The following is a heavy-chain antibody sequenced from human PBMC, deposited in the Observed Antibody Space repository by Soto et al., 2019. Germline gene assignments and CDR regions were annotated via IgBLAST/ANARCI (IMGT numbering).Heavy chain of an antibody. J-gene: IGHJ5*02. Sequence: QLQLQESGPGLVKPSETLSLTCTVSGDSISSVNYYWGWIRQPPGKGLEWIGIIYYTGSTYYNPSLKSRVTISVDTSKNQFSLRLSSLTAADTAVYYCARREGYCGSTSCYANWFDPWGQGTLVTVSS. CDR1: GDSISSVNYY. CDR2: IYYTGST. D-gene: IGHD2-2*01. V-gene: IGHV4-39*01. CDR3: ARREGYCGSTSCYANWFDP.